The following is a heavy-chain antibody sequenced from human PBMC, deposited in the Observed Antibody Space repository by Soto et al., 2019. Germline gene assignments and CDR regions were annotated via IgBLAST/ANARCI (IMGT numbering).Heavy chain of an antibody. V-gene: IGHV4-39*01. CDR3: ARHLGSGWPYYFDS. CDR2: IFHSGST. J-gene: IGHJ4*02. Sequence: PSETLSLTCTVSGGSISSISYYWGWIRQPPGKGLEWIGSIFHSGSTYYNPSLKSRVTISVDTSKNQFSLKLSSVTAADTAVFYCARHLGSGWPYYFDSWGQGTLVTVSS. D-gene: IGHD6-19*01. CDR1: GGSISSISYY.